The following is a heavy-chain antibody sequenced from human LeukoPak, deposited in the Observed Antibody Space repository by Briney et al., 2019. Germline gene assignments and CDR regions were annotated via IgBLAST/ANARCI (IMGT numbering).Heavy chain of an antibody. CDR3: ARGPSTVRTFDY. V-gene: IGHV4-59*01. D-gene: IGHD4-11*01. Sequence: PSETLSLTCTLSGGSISSYYWSWIRQPPGKGLEWIGYISYSGSTNYNPSLKSRVTISVNASKNQFSLKLSSVTAADTAVYYCARGPSTVRTFDYWGQGTLVTVSS. CDR2: ISYSGST. J-gene: IGHJ4*02. CDR1: GGSISSYY.